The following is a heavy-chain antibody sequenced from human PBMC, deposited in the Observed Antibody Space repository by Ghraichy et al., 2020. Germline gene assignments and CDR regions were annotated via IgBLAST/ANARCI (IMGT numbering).Heavy chain of an antibody. Sequence: ASVKVSCKASGYTFTSYGITWVRQAPGQGLEWMGWISAYNGNTNYAQNLQGRVTMTTDTSTSTAYMELRSLRSDDTAVYYCASRLYQDYYGMDVWGQGTTVTVSS. CDR1: GYTFTSYG. V-gene: IGHV1-18*04. CDR3: ASRLYQDYYGMDV. J-gene: IGHJ6*02. CDR2: ISAYNGNT. D-gene: IGHD2/OR15-2a*01.